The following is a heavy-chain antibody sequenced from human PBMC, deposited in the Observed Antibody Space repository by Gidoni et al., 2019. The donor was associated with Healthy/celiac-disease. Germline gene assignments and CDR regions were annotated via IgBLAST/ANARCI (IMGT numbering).Heavy chain of an antibody. CDR1: GGSFSGYY. J-gene: IGHJ5*02. V-gene: IGHV4-34*01. D-gene: IGHD6-19*01. CDR2: INHSGST. CDR3: ARGFRGSVGTRMGRWFDP. Sequence: QVQLQQWGAGLLKPSETLSLTCAVYGGSFSGYYWSWIRQPPGKGLEWIGEINHSGSTNYNPSLKSRVTISVDTSKNQFSLKLSSVTAADTAVYYCARGFRGSVGTRMGRWFDPWGQGTLVTVSS.